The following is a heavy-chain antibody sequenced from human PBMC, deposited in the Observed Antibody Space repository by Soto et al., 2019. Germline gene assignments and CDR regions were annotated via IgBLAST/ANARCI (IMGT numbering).Heavy chain of an antibody. CDR1: GYSFASYS. D-gene: IGHD2-15*01. CDR3: ATVLLDRGGY. Sequence: QVQLVQSGGEEKKPGASVKVSCKGSGYSFASYSISWVRQAPGQGLEWMGRISAYNGDTNYAQKLQGRVIMTTDTSTSTAYMELRSLRSDDTAVYYCATVLLDRGGYWGQGTLVTVSS. J-gene: IGHJ4*02. CDR2: ISAYNGDT. V-gene: IGHV1-18*04.